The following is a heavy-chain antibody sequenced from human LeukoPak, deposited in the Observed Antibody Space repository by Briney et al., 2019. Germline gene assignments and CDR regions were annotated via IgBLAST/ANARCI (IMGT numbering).Heavy chain of an antibody. CDR1: GYTLTELS. CDR3: ATSPFRSGYPYYYMDV. D-gene: IGHD3-3*01. CDR2: FDPQDGET. J-gene: IGHJ6*03. V-gene: IGHV1-24*01. Sequence: ASVKVSCKVSGYTLTELSMHWVRQAPGKGLEWMGGFDPQDGETIYAQKFQGRVTMTEDTTTDTAYMELSSLRSEDTAVYYCATSPFRSGYPYYYMDVWGKGTTVTVSS.